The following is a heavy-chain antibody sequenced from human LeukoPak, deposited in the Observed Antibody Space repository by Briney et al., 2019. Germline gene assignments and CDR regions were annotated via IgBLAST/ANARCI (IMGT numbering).Heavy chain of an antibody. D-gene: IGHD2-2*01. J-gene: IGHJ4*02. V-gene: IGHV3-30*02. CDR1: GFTFSIYG. Sequence: GGSLRLSCAASGFTFSIYGMHWVRQAPGQGLEWVAFVLLDGSNTYYADSVKGRFTISRDNSKDTVYLQMDSLRAEDTAVYYCAKAKRQYQLLYYFDYWGQGTLVTVSS. CDR2: VLLDGSNT. CDR3: AKAKRQYQLLYYFDY.